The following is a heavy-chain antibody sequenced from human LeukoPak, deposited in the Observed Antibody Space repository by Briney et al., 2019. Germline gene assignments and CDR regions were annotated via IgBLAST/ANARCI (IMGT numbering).Heavy chain of an antibody. CDR1: GFIFSGHG. CDR3: AKARGFAEFDY. D-gene: IGHD3-10*01. V-gene: IGHV3-23*01. CDR2: ISGSGDTT. J-gene: IGHJ4*02. Sequence: GGSLRLSCAASGFIFSGHGMRWVRQAPGKGLEWVSAISGSGDTTYYADSVKGRFTISRDNSKNTLYLQMNSLRAEDTALYFCAKARGFAEFDYWGQGTLVTVSS.